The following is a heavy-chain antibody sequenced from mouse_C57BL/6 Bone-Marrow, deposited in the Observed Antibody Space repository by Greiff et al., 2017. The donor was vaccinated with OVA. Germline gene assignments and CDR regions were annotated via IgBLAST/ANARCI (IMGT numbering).Heavy chain of an antibody. V-gene: IGHV1-82*01. Sequence: VQLQQSGPELVKPGASVKISCKASGYAFSSSWMNWVKQRPGKGLEWIGRIYPGDGDTNYNGKFKGKATLTADKSSSTAYMQLSSLTSEDSAVYFCARRRIYDYGAWFAYWGQGTLVTVSA. CDR1: GYAFSSSW. D-gene: IGHD2-4*01. CDR3: ARRRIYDYGAWFAY. CDR2: IYPGDGDT. J-gene: IGHJ3*01.